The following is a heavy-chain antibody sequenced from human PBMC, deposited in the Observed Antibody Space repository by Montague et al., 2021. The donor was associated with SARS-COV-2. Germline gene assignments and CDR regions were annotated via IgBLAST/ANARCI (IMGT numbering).Heavy chain of an antibody. CDR3: AREEASDYPDALDL. J-gene: IGHJ3*01. CDR2: IKNDGRTT. V-gene: IGHV3-74*01. Sequence: SLRLSCAASGFEFSRYWIHWVRQVPGKGLVWLSSIKNDGRTTGYADSVKGRFTISRDNAKNTVYLRINSVTVDDTALYYCAREEASDYPDALDLWGQGTLVTVSS. CDR1: GFEFSRYW. D-gene: IGHD3-16*01.